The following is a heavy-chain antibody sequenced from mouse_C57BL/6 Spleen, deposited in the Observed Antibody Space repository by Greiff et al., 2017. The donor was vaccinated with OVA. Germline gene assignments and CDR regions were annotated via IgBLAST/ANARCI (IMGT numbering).Heavy chain of an antibody. CDR1: GYAFSSSW. Sequence: LQESGPELVKPGASVKISCKASGYAFSSSWMNWVKQRPGKGLEWIGRIYPGDGDTNYNGKFKGKATLTADKSSSTAYMQLSSLTSEDSAVYFCAANWGYAMDYWGQGTSVTVSS. D-gene: IGHD4-1*01. V-gene: IGHV1-82*01. J-gene: IGHJ4*01. CDR2: IYPGDGDT. CDR3: AANWGYAMDY.